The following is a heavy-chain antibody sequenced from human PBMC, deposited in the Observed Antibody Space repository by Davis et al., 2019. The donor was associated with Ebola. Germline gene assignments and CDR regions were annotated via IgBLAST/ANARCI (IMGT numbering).Heavy chain of an antibody. Sequence: AASVKVSCKASGYTFTSYGISWVRQAPGQGLEWMGWISAYNGNTNYAQKLQGRVTITRDTSASTAYMELSSLRSEDTAVYYCVSHAWFGEDERWGQGTLVTVSS. D-gene: IGHD3-10*01. CDR3: VSHAWFGEDER. V-gene: IGHV1-18*04. J-gene: IGHJ4*02. CDR1: GYTFTSYG. CDR2: ISAYNGNT.